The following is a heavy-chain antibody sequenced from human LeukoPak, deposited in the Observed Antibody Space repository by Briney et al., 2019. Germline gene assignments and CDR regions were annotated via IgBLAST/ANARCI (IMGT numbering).Heavy chain of an antibody. Sequence: SETLSLTCTVSGYSISSGYYWGWIRQPPGKGLEWIGSIYHSGSTYYNPSLKSRVTISVDTSKNQFSLKLSSVTAADTAVYYCARGHSKDYYDSSGYYNWFDPWGQGTLVTVSS. D-gene: IGHD3-22*01. V-gene: IGHV4-38-2*02. CDR1: GYSISSGYY. CDR2: IYHSGST. CDR3: ARGHSKDYYDSSGYYNWFDP. J-gene: IGHJ5*02.